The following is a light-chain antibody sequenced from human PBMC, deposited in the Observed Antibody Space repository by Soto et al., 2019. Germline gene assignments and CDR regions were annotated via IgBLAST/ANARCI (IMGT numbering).Light chain of an antibody. CDR2: KAS. Sequence: DIQMTQSPSTLSASVGDRVIITCRASQGIGPWLAWYQQKPGKAPKVLIYKASHLEDGVPSRFSGSGSETEFTLTISSLQPDDFATYCCQQYNGYPYSFGQGTQLDVK. V-gene: IGKV1-5*03. J-gene: IGKJ2*03. CDR3: QQYNGYPYS. CDR1: QGIGPW.